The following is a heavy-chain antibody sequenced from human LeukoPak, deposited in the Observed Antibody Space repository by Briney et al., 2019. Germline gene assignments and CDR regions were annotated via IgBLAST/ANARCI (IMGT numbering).Heavy chain of an antibody. V-gene: IGHV3-20*04. CDR2: INWNGGST. Sequence: GGSLRLSCAASGFTFDDYGMSWVRQPPGKGLEWVSGINWNGGSTGYADSVKGRFTISRDNAKNSLYLQMNSLRAEDTALYYCARGGNYYDSSGYYWGIYFDYWGQGTLVTVSS. D-gene: IGHD3-22*01. CDR1: GFTFDDYG. CDR3: ARGGNYYDSSGYYWGIYFDY. J-gene: IGHJ4*02.